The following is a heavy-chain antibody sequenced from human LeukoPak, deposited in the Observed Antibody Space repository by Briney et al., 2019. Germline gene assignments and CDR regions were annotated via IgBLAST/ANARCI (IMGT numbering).Heavy chain of an antibody. CDR2: ISYDGSNK. V-gene: IGHV3-30-3*01. J-gene: IGHJ4*02. CDR1: GFTFSSYA. CDR3: ARIRKLRFLEWLLSY. D-gene: IGHD3-3*01. Sequence: PGGSLRLSCAASGFTFSSYAMHWVRQAPGKGLEWVAVISYDGSNKYYADSVKGRFTISRDNSKNTLYLQMNSLRAEDTAVYYCARIRKLRFLEWLLSYWGKGTLVPVSS.